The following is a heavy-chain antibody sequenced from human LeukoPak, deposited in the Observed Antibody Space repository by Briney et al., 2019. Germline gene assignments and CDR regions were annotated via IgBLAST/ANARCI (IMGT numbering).Heavy chain of an antibody. D-gene: IGHD2/OR15-2a*01. J-gene: IGHJ5*02. CDR1: GGSLSSYY. CDR2: VYASGTT. CDR3: ARWNGYCHGANCYGWFDP. V-gene: IGHV4-4*07. Sequence: PPETLSLTCTVSGGSLSSYYWSWVRQPAGKGLEWIGRVYASGTTNYKPSLKSRISMSVDTSKNQFSLNLRSVTAADTATYYCARWNGYCHGANCYGWFDPWGQGTLVTVSS.